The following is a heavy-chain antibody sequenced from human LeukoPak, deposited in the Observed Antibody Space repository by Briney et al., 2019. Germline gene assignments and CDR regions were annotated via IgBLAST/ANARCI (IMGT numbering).Heavy chain of an antibody. V-gene: IGHV1-69*01. CDR3: ARDGTAGTSLYNCFDP. D-gene: IGHD2-2*01. Sequence: ASVTVSCKASGCTFSSYAISWVRQPPGQGLDWMGGIIPIFGTANYAQKFQERVTITADESTSTAYMELSSLRAEDTCVYYCARDGTAGTSLYNCFDPWGQGTLVTVSS. CDR1: GCTFSSYA. J-gene: IGHJ5*02. CDR2: IIPIFGTA.